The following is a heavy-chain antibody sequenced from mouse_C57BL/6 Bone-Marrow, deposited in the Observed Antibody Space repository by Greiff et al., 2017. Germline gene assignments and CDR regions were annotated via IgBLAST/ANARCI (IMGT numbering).Heavy chain of an antibody. D-gene: IGHD2-12*01. Sequence: EVKLVESGGGLVQPKGSLKLSCAASGFSFNTYAMNWVRQAPGKGLEWVARIRSKSNNYATYYADSVKDRFTISRDDSESMLYLQMNNLKTEDTAMYYCVTPVTGAMDYWGQGTSVTVSS. CDR3: VTPVTGAMDY. V-gene: IGHV10-1*01. CDR1: GFSFNTYA. J-gene: IGHJ4*01. CDR2: IRSKSNNYAT.